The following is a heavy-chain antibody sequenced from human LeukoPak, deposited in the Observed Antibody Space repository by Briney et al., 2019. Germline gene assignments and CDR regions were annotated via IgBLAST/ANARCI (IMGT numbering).Heavy chain of an antibody. V-gene: IGHV3-23*01. CDR2: ISGSGGNT. CDR1: GFTFSNYD. J-gene: IGHJ4*02. Sequence: GGSLRLSCAASGFTFSNYDMSWVRQAPGKGLEWVSTISGSGGNTYYADSVKGRFAISRDNSKNTLYLQVNSLRVEDSGVYYCAREFIFGPLDFWGQGTLVTVSS. CDR3: AREFIFGPLDF. D-gene: IGHD3-3*02.